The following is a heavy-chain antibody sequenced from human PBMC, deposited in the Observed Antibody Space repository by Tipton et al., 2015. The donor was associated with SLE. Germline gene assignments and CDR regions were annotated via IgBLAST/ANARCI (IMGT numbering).Heavy chain of an antibody. CDR3: ARGGRGDGGNPFDP. CDR1: GGSISSYY. V-gene: IGHV4-59*12. J-gene: IGHJ5*02. CDR2: IYYSGST. Sequence: TLSLTCTVSGGSISSYYWSWIRQPPGRGLEWIGYIYYSGSTNYNPSLKSRVTISVDTSKNQFSLKLSSVTAADTAVYYCARGGRGDGGNPFDPWGQATVVTVSS. D-gene: IGHD4-23*01.